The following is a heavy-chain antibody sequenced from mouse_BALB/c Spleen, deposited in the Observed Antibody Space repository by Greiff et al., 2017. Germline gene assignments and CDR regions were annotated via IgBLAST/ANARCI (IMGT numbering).Heavy chain of an antibody. CDR1: GFNIKDTY. J-gene: IGHJ4*01. V-gene: IGHV14-3*02. CDR2: IDPANGNT. Sequence: VQLKQSGAELVKPGASVKLSCTASGFNIKDTYMHWVKQRPEQGLEWIGRIDPANGNTKYDPKFQGKATITADTSSNTAYLQLSSLTSEDTAVYYCARSELYAMDYWGQGTSVTVSS. CDR3: ARSELYAMDY.